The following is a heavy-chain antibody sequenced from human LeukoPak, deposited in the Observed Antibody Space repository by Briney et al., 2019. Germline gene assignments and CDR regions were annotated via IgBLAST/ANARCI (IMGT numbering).Heavy chain of an antibody. CDR1: GGSISSYY. J-gene: IGHJ6*03. D-gene: IGHD1-26*01. CDR3: AGSPSGSYYSYYYYYYMDV. V-gene: IGHV4-59*01. Sequence: SETLSLTCTVSGGSISSYYWSWIRQPPGKGLEWIGYIYYSGSTNYNPSLKSRVTISVDTSKNQFSLKLSSVTAADTAVYYCAGSPSGSYYSYYYYYYMDVWGKGTTVTVSS. CDR2: IYYSGST.